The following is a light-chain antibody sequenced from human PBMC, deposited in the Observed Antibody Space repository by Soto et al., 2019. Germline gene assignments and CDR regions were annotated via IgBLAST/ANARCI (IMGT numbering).Light chain of an antibody. CDR2: DAS. J-gene: IGKJ5*01. CDR3: QQRTEWPPSIT. Sequence: EIVLTQSPATLSLSPGDRATLSCRSIQIVSWYLDLAWYQQKPGQAPRLLIHDASSRATGIPARFSGSGSGTDFTLTITSLEPEDFAVYYCQQRTEWPPSITFGQGTRLEIK. CDR1: QIVSWY. V-gene: IGKV3-11*01.